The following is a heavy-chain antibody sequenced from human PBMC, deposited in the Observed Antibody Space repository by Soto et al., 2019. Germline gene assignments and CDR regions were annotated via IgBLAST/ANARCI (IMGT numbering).Heavy chain of an antibody. CDR2: IKQDGSAT. Sequence: PGGSLRLSCAASEFSFSTSWMSWVRQAPGKGLEWVANIKQDGSATNYVDSVKGRFTISRDNSKNTLYLQMNSLRAEDTAVYYCAKDVTQTTVTTGGVAGTWYFDYWGQGTLVTVSS. D-gene: IGHD4-4*01. CDR1: EFSFSTSW. V-gene: IGHV3-7*03. J-gene: IGHJ4*02. CDR3: AKDVTQTTVTTGGVAGTWYFDY.